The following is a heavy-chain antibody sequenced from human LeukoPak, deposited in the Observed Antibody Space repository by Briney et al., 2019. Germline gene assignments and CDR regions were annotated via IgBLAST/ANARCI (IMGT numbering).Heavy chain of an antibody. CDR3: ARDSRITIFGVVIGCYYGMDV. V-gene: IGHV1-18*01. D-gene: IGHD3-3*01. CDR2: ISAYNGNT. CDR1: GYTFTSHV. Sequence: ASVKVSCKASGYTFTSHVISWVRQAPGQGLEWMGWISAYNGNTNYAQKLQGRVTMTTDTSTSTAYMKLRSLRSDDTALYYCARDSRITIFGVVIGCYYGMDVWGQGTTVTVSS. J-gene: IGHJ6*02.